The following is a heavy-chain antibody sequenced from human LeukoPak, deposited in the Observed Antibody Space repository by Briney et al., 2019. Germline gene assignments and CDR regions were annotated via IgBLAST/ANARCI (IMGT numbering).Heavy chain of an antibody. D-gene: IGHD2-15*01. CDR1: GGTFSSYA. CDR2: IIPIFGTA. V-gene: IGHV1-69*13. J-gene: IGHJ6*02. Sequence: SVKVSCKASGGTFSSYAISWVRQAPGQGLEWMGGIIPIFGTANYAQKFQGRVTITADESTSTAYMELSSLRSEDTAVYYCARMGCSGGSCYLWYYYYYYYGMDVWGQGTTVTVSS. CDR3: ARMGCSGGSCYLWYYYYYYYGMDV.